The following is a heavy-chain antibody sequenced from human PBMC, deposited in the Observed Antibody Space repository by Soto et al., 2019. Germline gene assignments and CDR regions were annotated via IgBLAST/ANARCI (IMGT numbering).Heavy chain of an antibody. J-gene: IGHJ6*02. V-gene: IGHV1-69*13. D-gene: IGHD6-19*01. CDR3: ARDIAVAGPYYYGMDV. CDR1: GGTFSSYA. CDR2: IIPIFGTA. Sequence: GASVKVSCKASGGTFSSYAISWVRQAPGQGLEWMGGIIPIFGTANYAQKFQGRVTITADESTSTAYMELSSLRSEDTAVYYCARDIAVAGPYYYGMDVWGQGTTVTVSS.